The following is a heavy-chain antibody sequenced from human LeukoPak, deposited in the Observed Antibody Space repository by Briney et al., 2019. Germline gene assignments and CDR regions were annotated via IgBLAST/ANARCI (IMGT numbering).Heavy chain of an antibody. CDR3: AREEAYGTLS. V-gene: IGHV3-11*04. J-gene: IGHJ5*02. CDR2: ISSSGSTI. CDR1: GFTFSDYY. Sequence: PGGSLRLSCAASGFTFSDYYMTWIRQAPGNGLEWISYISSSGSTIYYADSVKGRFTISRDNAENSLYLQMNSLRDEDTAVYYCAREEAYGTLSWGQGTLVTVSS. D-gene: IGHD4-17*01.